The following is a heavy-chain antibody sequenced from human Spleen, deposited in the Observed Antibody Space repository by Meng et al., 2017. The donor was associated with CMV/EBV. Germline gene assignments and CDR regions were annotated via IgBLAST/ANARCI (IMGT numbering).Heavy chain of an antibody. CDR2: IHYDGNDE. CDR3: ARDSPRFIVGGEDAFDI. CDR1: GFMFRRYG. D-gene: IGHD1-26*01. V-gene: IGHV3-30*02. J-gene: IGHJ3*02. Sequence: GGSLRLSCAASGFMFRRYGMHWVRQAPGKGLEWVTFIHYDGNDEYYADSVKGRFTISRGNSKKTLYLQMNSLRIEDTAMYYCARDSPRFIVGGEDAFDIWGQGTMVTVSS.